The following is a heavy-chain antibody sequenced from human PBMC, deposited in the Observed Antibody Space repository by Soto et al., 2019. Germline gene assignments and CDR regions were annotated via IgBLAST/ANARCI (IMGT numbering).Heavy chain of an antibody. CDR3: ASDILGGAYDFWH. V-gene: IGHV3-66*01. J-gene: IGHJ4*02. D-gene: IGHD3-3*01. CDR1: GFTVNSRF. CDR2: MSDSGTA. Sequence: EVQLVVSGGGLVQPGGSLRLSCAASGFTVNSRFMTWIRQAPGKGLEWVSVMSDSGTAYYADSVKGRFTISRDISKNTVFLQMNSLRAEDTAVYYCASDILGGAYDFWHGGQGTRLTVSS.